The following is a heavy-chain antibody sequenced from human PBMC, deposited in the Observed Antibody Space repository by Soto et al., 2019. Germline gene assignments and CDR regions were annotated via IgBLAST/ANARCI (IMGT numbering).Heavy chain of an antibody. CDR3: AKDSPNRYSGSYYGY. V-gene: IGHV3-23*01. CDR1: GFTFSSYA. Sequence: GGSLRLSCAASGFTFSSYAMSWVRQAPGKGLEWVSAISGSGGSTYYADSVKGRFTISRDNSKNTLHLQMNSLRAEDTAVYYCAKDSPNRYSGSYYGYWGQGTLVTVSS. D-gene: IGHD1-26*01. CDR2: ISGSGGST. J-gene: IGHJ4*02.